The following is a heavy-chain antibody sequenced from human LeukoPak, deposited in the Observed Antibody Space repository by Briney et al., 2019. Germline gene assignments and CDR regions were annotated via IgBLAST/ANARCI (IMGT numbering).Heavy chain of an antibody. CDR1: GSTFSSDW. Sequence: GGSLRLSCAASGSTFSSDWMSWVRQAPGKGLEWVANIKQDGSEKYYVDSVKGRFTISRDNAKNSLYLQMNSLRAEDTAVYYCAELGITMIGGVWGKGTTVTISS. CDR2: IKQDGSEK. D-gene: IGHD3-10*02. J-gene: IGHJ6*04. V-gene: IGHV3-7*01. CDR3: AELGITMIGGV.